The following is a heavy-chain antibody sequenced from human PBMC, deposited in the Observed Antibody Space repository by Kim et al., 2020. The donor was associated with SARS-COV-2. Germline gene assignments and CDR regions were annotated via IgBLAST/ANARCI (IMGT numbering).Heavy chain of an antibody. CDR2: NSGSGGST. CDR3: AKDLNWYFDL. J-gene: IGHJ2*01. V-gene: IGHV3-23*01. CDR1: GFTFSSYA. Sequence: GGSLRLSCAASGFTFSSYAMSWVRQAPGKGLEWVSANSGSGGSTYYADSVKGRFTISRDTSKNTLYLQMNSLRSEDTAVYYCAKDLNWYFDLWGRGTLVTVSS.